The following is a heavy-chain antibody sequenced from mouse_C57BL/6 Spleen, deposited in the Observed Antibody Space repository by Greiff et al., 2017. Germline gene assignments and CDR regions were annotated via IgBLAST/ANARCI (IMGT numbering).Heavy chain of an antibody. CDR1: GYTFTDYY. CDR2: IYPGSGNT. CDR3: ARLRELYYFDY. D-gene: IGHD1-1*01. Sequence: QVQLQQSGAELVRPGASVKLSCKASGYTFTDYYINWVKQRPGQGLEWIARIYPGSGNTYYNEKFKGKATLTAEKSSSTAYMQLSSLTSEDSAVYFCARLRELYYFDYWGQGTTLTVSS. J-gene: IGHJ2*01. V-gene: IGHV1-76*01.